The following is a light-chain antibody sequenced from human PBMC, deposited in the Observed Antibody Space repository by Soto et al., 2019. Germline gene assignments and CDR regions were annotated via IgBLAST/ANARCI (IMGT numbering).Light chain of an antibody. CDR2: GAS. Sequence: EIVVTQSPATLSMSPGERATLSCRASQSVSSNLAWYQQRPGQAPRLPIYGASTRATGIPARFSGSGSGTEFTLTISSLQSEDFAVYYCQHYNKWRFTFGPGTKVDIK. V-gene: IGKV3-15*01. CDR1: QSVSSN. CDR3: QHYNKWRFT. J-gene: IGKJ3*01.